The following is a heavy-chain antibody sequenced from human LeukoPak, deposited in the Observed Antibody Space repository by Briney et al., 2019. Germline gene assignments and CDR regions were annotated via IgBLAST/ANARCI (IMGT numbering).Heavy chain of an antibody. Sequence: SVKVSCKASGGTFSSYAISWVRQAPGQGLEWMGGIIPIFGTANYAQKFQGRVTITTDESTSTAYMELSSLRSDDTAVYYCARVQWLVRGNWFDPWGQGTLVTVSS. CDR2: IIPIFGTA. CDR1: GGTFSSYA. V-gene: IGHV1-69*05. J-gene: IGHJ5*02. CDR3: ARVQWLVRGNWFDP. D-gene: IGHD6-19*01.